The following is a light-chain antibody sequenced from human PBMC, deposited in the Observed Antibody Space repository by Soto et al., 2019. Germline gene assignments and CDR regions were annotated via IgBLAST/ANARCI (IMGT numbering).Light chain of an antibody. V-gene: IGLV2-8*01. Sequence: QSALTQPPSASGSPGQSVTICCTGSSSDVGGYNYVSWYQHHPGRAPRLMIYEVTKRPSGVSNRFSGSKSGNTASLTVSGLQAEDEADYFCGSLGAGNNFVFGTGTKVTAL. CDR1: SSDVGGYNY. J-gene: IGLJ1*01. CDR2: EVT. CDR3: GSLGAGNNFV.